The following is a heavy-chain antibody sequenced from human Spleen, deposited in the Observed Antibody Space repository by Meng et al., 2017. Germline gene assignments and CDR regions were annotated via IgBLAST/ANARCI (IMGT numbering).Heavy chain of an antibody. CDR1: GGAFSGYY. V-gene: IGHV4-34*01. Sequence: QVQLQQLGAGLLKPSETLSLTCVVYGGAFSGYYWSWIRQPPGKGLEWIGEIYHSGSVNYNPSLKSRVTMSVDKSKNQFSLKLSSVTAADTAVYFCARVEQWEENYFDYWGQGTLVTVSS. CDR2: IYHSGSV. D-gene: IGHD1-26*01. J-gene: IGHJ4*02. CDR3: ARVEQWEENYFDY.